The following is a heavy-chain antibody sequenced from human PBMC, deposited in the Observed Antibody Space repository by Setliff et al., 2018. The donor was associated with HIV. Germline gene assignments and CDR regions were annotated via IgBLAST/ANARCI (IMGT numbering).Heavy chain of an antibody. CDR3: AKEGSWSSSWHQMDV. V-gene: IGHV4-59*11. CDR2: IYSTGST. D-gene: IGHD6-13*01. J-gene: IGHJ6*03. Sequence: PSETLSLTCTVSGPSINIHYWSWIRQSPGKAFEWIGYIYSTGSTNYNPSLQSRVTISVATSKNQFSLKLNSVTTADTAVYYCAKEGSWSSSWHQMDVWGKGTTVTVS. CDR1: GPSINIHY.